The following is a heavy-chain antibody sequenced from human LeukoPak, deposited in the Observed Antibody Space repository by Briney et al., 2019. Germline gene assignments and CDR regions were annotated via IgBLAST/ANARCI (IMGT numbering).Heavy chain of an antibody. CDR3: ARVPKGYSSSWFPYYFDY. Sequence: GASVKVSCKASGYTFTSYCMHWVRQAPGQGLEWMGIINPSGGSTSYAQKFQGRVTMTRDTSTSTVYMELSSLRSEDTAVYYCARVPKGYSSSWFPYYFDYWGQGTLITVSS. V-gene: IGHV1-46*01. D-gene: IGHD6-13*01. CDR1: GYTFTSYC. J-gene: IGHJ4*02. CDR2: INPSGGST.